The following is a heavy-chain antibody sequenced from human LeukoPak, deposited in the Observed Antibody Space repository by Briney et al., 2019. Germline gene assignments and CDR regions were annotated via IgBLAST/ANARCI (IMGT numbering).Heavy chain of an antibody. CDR3: TTGIDDEGGY. CDR2: IKTNAEGGAL. D-gene: IGHD3-3*02. Sequence: GGSLRLSCAASGFTYSNVRMNWVRQAPGKGLEWVGRIKTNAEGGALDYTAPVKGRFTISRDDSKNTLYLQMDSLEVEDTGMYYCTTGIDDEGGYWGQGTLVTVSS. J-gene: IGHJ4*02. CDR1: GFTYSNVR. V-gene: IGHV3-15*07.